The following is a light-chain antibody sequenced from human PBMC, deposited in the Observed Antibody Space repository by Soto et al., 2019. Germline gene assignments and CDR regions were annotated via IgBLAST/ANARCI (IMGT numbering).Light chain of an antibody. Sequence: QSALTQPPSASGSPGQSVTISCTGTSSDVGAYNYVSWYQQYSGKAPKLMIYEVSKRPSGVPDRFSGSKSGNTASLTVSGLQADDEADYYCSSYAGSNNFVVFGGGTKLTVL. J-gene: IGLJ2*01. CDR3: SSYAGSNNFVV. V-gene: IGLV2-8*01. CDR1: SSDVGAYNY. CDR2: EVS.